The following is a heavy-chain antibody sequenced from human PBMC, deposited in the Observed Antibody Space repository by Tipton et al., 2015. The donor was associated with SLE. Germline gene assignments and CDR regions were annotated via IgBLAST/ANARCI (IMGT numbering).Heavy chain of an antibody. CDR1: NYSISTDHY. V-gene: IGHV4-38-2*01. CDR2: IYHSGTT. Sequence: LRLSCAVSNYSISTDHYWAWIRQPSGKGLEWIGNIYHSGTTYYNPSLKSRVTISVDTSKNQFSLKLSSMTAADTAVYYCARLYCGDDCPYFDNWGQGTLVTVSS. CDR3: ARLYCGDDCPYFDN. J-gene: IGHJ4*02. D-gene: IGHD2-21*01.